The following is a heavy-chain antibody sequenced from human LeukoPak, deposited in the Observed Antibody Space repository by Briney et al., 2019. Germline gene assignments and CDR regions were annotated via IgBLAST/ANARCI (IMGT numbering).Heavy chain of an antibody. V-gene: IGHV3-11*05. Sequence: GGSLRLSCAASGFTFSDYYMSWIRQAPGKGLEWVSYISSRSSYTKYADSVKGRFTISRDNAKNSLYLQMNSLRAEDTAVYYCAREVGGSAFDIWGQGTMVTVSS. CDR1: GFTFSDYY. CDR2: ISSRSSYT. J-gene: IGHJ3*02. D-gene: IGHD3-16*01. CDR3: AREVGGSAFDI.